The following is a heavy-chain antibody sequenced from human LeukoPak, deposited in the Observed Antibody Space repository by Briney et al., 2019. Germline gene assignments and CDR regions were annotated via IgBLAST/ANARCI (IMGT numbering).Heavy chain of an antibody. D-gene: IGHD3-22*01. Sequence: GGSLRLSCAASGFTFSSYGMHWVRQAPGKGLEWASAISGSGGSTYYADSVKGRFTISRDNSKNTLYLQMNSLRAEDTAVYYCAIGRRVRYYYDSSGTGGDAFDIWGQGTMVTVSS. V-gene: IGHV3-23*01. CDR1: GFTFSSYG. CDR3: AIGRRVRYYYDSSGTGGDAFDI. CDR2: ISGSGGST. J-gene: IGHJ3*02.